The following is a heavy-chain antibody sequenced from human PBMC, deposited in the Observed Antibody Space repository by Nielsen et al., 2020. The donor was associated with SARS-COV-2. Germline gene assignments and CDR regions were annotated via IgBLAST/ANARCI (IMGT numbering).Heavy chain of an antibody. J-gene: IGHJ4*02. Sequence: ASVKVSCKASGYTFTSFGISWVRQAPGQGLEWMGWISAKKGNTNYAQKFQGRVTMTRDTSTSTVYVEVRSLSSDDTAVYYCARDKDYTFDYWGQGTLVTVPS. V-gene: IGHV1-18*01. CDR3: ARDKDYTFDY. CDR1: GYTFTSFG. CDR2: ISAKKGNT. D-gene: IGHD4-11*01.